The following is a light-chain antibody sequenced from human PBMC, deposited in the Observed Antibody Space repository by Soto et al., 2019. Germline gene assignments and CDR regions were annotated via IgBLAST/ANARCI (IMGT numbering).Light chain of an antibody. V-gene: IGKV3-20*01. CDR3: QQYGSSPRT. CDR1: PSVSSSY. J-gene: IGKJ1*01. CDR2: SAS. Sequence: EIVLTQSPGTLSLSPGERATLSCRASPSVSSSYLAWYQQKPGQAPRLLIYSASSRATGIPDRFSGSGSGTDFTLTISRLEPEDFAVYYCQQYGSSPRTFGQGTKVEIK.